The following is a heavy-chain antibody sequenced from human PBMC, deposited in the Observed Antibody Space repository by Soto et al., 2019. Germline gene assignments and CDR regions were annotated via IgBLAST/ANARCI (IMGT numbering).Heavy chain of an antibody. V-gene: IGHV1-69*06. CDR3: ARGSPCSTTTCSLNEVWFDP. CDR1: GETFSTFA. J-gene: IGHJ5*02. Sequence: QVQLLQSGAELKRPGSSVKVSCKASGETFSTFAITWVRQAPGHGPEWMGGIIPLFGTAHYARRFEDRVTMTADKSTSTAYMELRSLTSEDTAIYYCARGSPCSTTTCSLNEVWFDPWGQGTLVTVST. D-gene: IGHD1-1*01. CDR2: IIPLFGTA.